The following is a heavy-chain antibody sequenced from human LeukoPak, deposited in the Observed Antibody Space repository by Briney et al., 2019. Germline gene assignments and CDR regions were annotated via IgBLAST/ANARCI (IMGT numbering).Heavy chain of an antibody. Sequence: KCGESLKISSKGSGXSFSSYCIAWVRQMPGKGLEWMGVIYPRDSRTTYSPSFQGQVTISADKSISTAYLQWTSLKASDTAMYYCARHLSDITSSPNYWGPGTLVTVSS. CDR2: IYPRDSRT. CDR3: ARHLSDITSSPNY. J-gene: IGHJ4*02. D-gene: IGHD2-2*01. V-gene: IGHV5-51*01. CDR1: GXSFSSYC.